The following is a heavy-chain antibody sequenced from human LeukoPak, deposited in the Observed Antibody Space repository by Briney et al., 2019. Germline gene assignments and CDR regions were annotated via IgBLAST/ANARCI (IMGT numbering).Heavy chain of an antibody. CDR3: ARRPLHSQNWLAP. CDR2: IGSSGTTI. CDR1: GFPFSIYE. Sequence: GGSLRLSCAVSGFPFSIYEMNWVRQAPGKGLEWASNIGSSGTTIYYADSVKGRFSISRDNAKNTLYLQMNSLRAEDTAVYYCARRPLHSQNWLAPWGQGTLVTVSS. J-gene: IGHJ5*02. V-gene: IGHV3-48*03.